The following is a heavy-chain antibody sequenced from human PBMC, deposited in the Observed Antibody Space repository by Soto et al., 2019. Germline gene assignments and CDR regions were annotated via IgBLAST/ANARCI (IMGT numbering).Heavy chain of an antibody. CDR1: EYTFIGYS. V-gene: IGHV1-3*05. J-gene: IGHJ5*02. D-gene: IGHD6-19*01. CDR2: INVGNGNT. CDR3: ARERWASGSRWFDP. Sequence: QVQLEQSGAEEKKPGASVKVSCKVSEYTFIGYSMHWVRQAPGQRLEWMGWINVGNGNTKYSQKIQGRVTITIDTSASTGYMELSSLRSEDSAVYYCARERWASGSRWFDPWGQGTLVTVSS.